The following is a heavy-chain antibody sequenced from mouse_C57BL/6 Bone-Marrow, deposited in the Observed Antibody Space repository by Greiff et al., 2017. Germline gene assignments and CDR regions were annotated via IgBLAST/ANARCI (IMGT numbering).Heavy chain of an antibody. CDR2: IDPSDSYT. V-gene: IGHV1-69*01. Sequence: QVQLQQPGAELVMPGASVKLSCKASGYTFTSYWMHWVKQRPGQGLEWIGEIDPSDSYTNYNQKFKGKSTLTVDKSSSTAYMQLSSLTSEDSAVDYCAYDSSYDYFAYWGQGTTLTVSA. CDR1: GYTFTSYW. J-gene: IGHJ2*01. CDR3: AYDSSYDYFAY. D-gene: IGHD1-1*01.